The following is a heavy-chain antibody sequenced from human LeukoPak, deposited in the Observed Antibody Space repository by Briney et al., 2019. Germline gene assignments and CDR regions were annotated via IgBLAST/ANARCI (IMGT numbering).Heavy chain of an antibody. CDR3: ARGFRDRAMFLDY. CDR1: GVTFSAYE. Sequence: PGGSLILSCAASGVTFSAYEMNWVRQAPGKGLEWLACISGSGTPVYYADSVKGRFTISRDNARDSVSLQMTRLRAEDTGIYYCARGFRDRAMFLDYWGQGTLVTVSS. D-gene: IGHD5-18*01. J-gene: IGHJ4*02. CDR2: ISGSGTPV. V-gene: IGHV3-48*03.